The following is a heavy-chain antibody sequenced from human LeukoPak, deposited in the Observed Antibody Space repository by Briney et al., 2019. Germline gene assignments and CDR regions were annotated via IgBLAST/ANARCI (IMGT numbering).Heavy chain of an antibody. V-gene: IGHV1-8*01. J-gene: IGHJ4*02. CDR2: MNPNSGNT. CDR1: GYIFTSYD. D-gene: IGHD5-18*01. CDR3: ARVTQGDTAIDY. Sequence: GASVKVSCKASGYIFTSYDINWVRQATGQGLEWMGWMNPNSGNTGYAQKFQGRVTMTRNTSISTAYMELSSLRSEDTAVYYCARVTQGDTAIDYWGQGTLVTVSS.